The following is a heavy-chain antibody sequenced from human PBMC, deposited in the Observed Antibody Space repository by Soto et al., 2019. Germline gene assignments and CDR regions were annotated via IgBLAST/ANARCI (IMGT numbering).Heavy chain of an antibody. D-gene: IGHD3-22*01. CDR2: INWNGGST. Sequence: GGSLRLSCAASGFTFDDYGMSWVRQAPGKGLEWVSGINWNGGSTGYADSVKGRFTISRDNAKNSLYLQMNSLRAEDTALYYCARHTLEDYYDSSGYWYYFDYWGQGTLVTVSS. V-gene: IGHV3-20*04. J-gene: IGHJ4*02. CDR1: GFTFDDYG. CDR3: ARHTLEDYYDSSGYWYYFDY.